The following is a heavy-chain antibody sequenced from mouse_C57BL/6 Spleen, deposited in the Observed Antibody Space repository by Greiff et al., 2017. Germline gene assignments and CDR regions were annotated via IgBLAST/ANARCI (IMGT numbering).Heavy chain of an antibody. Sequence: VQLQQSGTVLARPGASVKMSCKTSGYTFTSYWMHWVKQRPGQGLEWIGAIYPGNSETSYNQKFKGKANMTAVTSASTAYMELSSLTNEDSAVYYCTRGHYGSSPLDYWGQGTTLTVSS. D-gene: IGHD1-1*01. CDR2: IYPGNSET. CDR3: TRGHYGSSPLDY. CDR1: GYTFTSYW. V-gene: IGHV1-5*01. J-gene: IGHJ2*01.